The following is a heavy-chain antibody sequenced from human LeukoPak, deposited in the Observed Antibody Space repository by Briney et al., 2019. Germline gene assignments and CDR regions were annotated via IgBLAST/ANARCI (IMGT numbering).Heavy chain of an antibody. Sequence: SETLSLTCTVSGGSISSGGYYLSWLRQHPGKGLEWIGYNSYYNPALKSRVTISLDTSKNQFSLNLSSVTAADTAVYYCARAILTPSGYVWHFDLWGRGTLVTVSS. D-gene: IGHD3-3*01. CDR2: NS. J-gene: IGHJ2*01. V-gene: IGHV4-31*03. CDR3: ARAILTPSGYVWHFDL. CDR1: GGSISSGGYY.